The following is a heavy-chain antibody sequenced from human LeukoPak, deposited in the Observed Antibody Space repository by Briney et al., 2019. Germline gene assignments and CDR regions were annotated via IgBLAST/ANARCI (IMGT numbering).Heavy chain of an antibody. D-gene: IGHD6-13*01. J-gene: IGHJ5*02. CDR1: GGSFSGYY. V-gene: IGHV4-34*01. Sequence: SETLSLTCAVYGGSFSGYYWSWIRQPPGKGLEWIGEINHSGSTNYNPSLKSRVTISVDTSKNQFSLKLSSVTAADTAVYYCARQWYSSSWRPRFDPWGQGTLVTVSS. CDR2: INHSGST. CDR3: ARQWYSSSWRPRFDP.